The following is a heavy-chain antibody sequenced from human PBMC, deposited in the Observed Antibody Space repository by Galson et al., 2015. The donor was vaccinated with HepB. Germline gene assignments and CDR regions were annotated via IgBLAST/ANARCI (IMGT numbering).Heavy chain of an antibody. CDR1: GFTFSSHG. D-gene: IGHD6-19*01. CDR3: ASPRGSSDWTNPPYFDN. CDR2: ISGSGSST. Sequence: SLRLSCAASGFTFSSHGMSWVRQAPGKGLEWVSAISGSGSSTFYADSVKGRFTISRDNSKNTLYLQMSSLRGEDTAVYYCASPRGSSDWTNPPYFDNWGQGTLVTVSS. V-gene: IGHV3-23*01. J-gene: IGHJ4*02.